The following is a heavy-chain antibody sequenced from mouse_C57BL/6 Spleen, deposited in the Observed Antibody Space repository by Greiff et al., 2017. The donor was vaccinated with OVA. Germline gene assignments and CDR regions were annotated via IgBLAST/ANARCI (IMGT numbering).Heavy chain of an antibody. CDR1: GYTFTSYW. D-gene: IGHD6-1*01. V-gene: IGHV1-55*01. Sequence: QVQLQQPGAELVKPGASVKMSCKASGYTFTSYWITWVKQRPGQGLEWIGDIYPGSGSTNYNEKVKSKATLPVDTSSSTAYMQLSSLTSEDSAVYYCASSPYYYAMDYWGQGTSVTVSS. J-gene: IGHJ4*01. CDR2: IYPGSGST. CDR3: ASSPYYYAMDY.